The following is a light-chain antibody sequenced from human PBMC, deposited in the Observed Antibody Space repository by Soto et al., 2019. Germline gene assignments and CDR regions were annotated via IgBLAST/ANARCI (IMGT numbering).Light chain of an antibody. CDR3: QQYGSSPPWT. V-gene: IGKV3-20*01. CDR2: GAS. J-gene: IGKJ1*01. CDR1: QSVSSSY. Sequence: EIVLTQSPATLSLSPGEGATLSCRASQSVSSSYIACYQQRPGQPPSLLIYGASTRATGIPDRFSGSGSGTDFTLTISRLEPEDFAVYYCQQYGSSPPWTFGQGTKVAI.